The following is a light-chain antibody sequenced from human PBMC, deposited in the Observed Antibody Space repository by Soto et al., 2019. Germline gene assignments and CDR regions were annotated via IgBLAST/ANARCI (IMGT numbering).Light chain of an antibody. Sequence: EIVMSQSPATLSVSPGEIATLSCRASQSVSSNLAWYQQKPGQAPRLLIYDAYNRATGIPPRFSGSGSGTDFTLTISSLEPEDSAVYYCQKRHMWPIKFGQGTRLEIK. V-gene: IGKV3-11*01. J-gene: IGKJ5*01. CDR3: QKRHMWPIK. CDR1: QSVSSN. CDR2: DAY.